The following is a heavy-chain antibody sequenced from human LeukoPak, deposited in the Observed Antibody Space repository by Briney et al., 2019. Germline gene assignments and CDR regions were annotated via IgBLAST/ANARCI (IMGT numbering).Heavy chain of an antibody. CDR2: VFRTGTT. D-gene: IGHD3-10*01. CDR1: GGSIASSSYY. CDR3: ARRVGFYGSGSLNYFDP. Sequence: SETLSLTCSVSGGSIASSSYYWGWIRQPPGKGLEWIGSVFRTGTTYYSASLKSRVSISVDTSKNDFALKLASMTAADTAMYFCARRVGFYGSGSLNYFDPWGQGILVSVSS. J-gene: IGHJ5*01. V-gene: IGHV4-39*02.